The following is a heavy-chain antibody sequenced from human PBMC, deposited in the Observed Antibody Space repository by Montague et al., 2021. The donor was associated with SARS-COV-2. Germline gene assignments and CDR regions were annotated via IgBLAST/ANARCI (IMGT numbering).Heavy chain of an antibody. V-gene: IGHV4-4*02. CDR1: GASITSSNW. J-gene: IGHJ4*02. CDR3: ASRGAGWFGSNPERFDY. CDR2: IYHSGST. Sequence: SETLSLTCAVSGASITSSNWWSWFRQHPGKGLEWIGEIYHSGSTNYNPSLQSRVTITVDKSKNQFSLKLSAVTAADTAVYYCASRGAGWFGSNPERFDYWGQGTLVTVSS. D-gene: IGHD3-10*01.